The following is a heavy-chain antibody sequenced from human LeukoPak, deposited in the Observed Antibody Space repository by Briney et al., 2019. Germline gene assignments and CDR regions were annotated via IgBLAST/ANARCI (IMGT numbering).Heavy chain of an antibody. V-gene: IGHV3-21*01. D-gene: IGHD3-10*01. CDR2: ISSSSSYI. Sequence: GGSLRLSCAASGFTFSSYSMNWVRQAPGKGLEWVSSISSSSSYIYYADSVKGRFTISRDNAKNSLYLQMNSLRAEDTAVYYCATGYYFGSGSYGYLDYWGQGTLVTVSS. CDR3: ATGYYFGSGSYGYLDY. CDR1: GFTFSSYS. J-gene: IGHJ4*02.